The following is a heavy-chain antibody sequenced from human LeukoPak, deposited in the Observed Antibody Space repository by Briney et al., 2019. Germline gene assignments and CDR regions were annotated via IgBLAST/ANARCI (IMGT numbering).Heavy chain of an antibody. CDR2: IYYSGST. V-gene: IGHV4-59*01. D-gene: IGHD3-10*01. Sequence: SETLSLTCTVSGGSISSYYWSWIRQPPGKGLEWIGYIYYSGSTNYNPSLKSRVTISVDTSKNQFSLKLSSVTAADTAVYYCAKDRTRGVRGGYAFEIWGPGTMVTASS. CDR3: AKDRTRGVRGGYAFEI. CDR1: GGSISSYY. J-gene: IGHJ3*02.